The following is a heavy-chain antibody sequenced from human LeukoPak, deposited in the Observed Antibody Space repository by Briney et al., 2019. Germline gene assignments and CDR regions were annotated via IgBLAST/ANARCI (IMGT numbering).Heavy chain of an antibody. J-gene: IGHJ6*03. CDR3: VRLPGMHYYYYMDV. Sequence: SETLSLTCTVSGGSISSSSYYWGWIRQPPGKGLEWIGSIYYSGSTYYNPSLKSRVTISVDTSKNQFSLKLSSVTAADTAVYYCVRLPGMHYYYYMDVWGKGTTVTISS. CDR1: GGSISSSSYY. V-gene: IGHV4-39*01. CDR2: IYYSGST.